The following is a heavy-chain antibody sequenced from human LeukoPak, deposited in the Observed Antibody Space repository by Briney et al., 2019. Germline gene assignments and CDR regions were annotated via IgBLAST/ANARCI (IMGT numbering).Heavy chain of an antibody. V-gene: IGHV4-4*07. Sequence: SETLSLTCTVSGGSISSYYWSWIRQPAGKGLEWIGRIYTSGSTNYNPSLKSRVTMSVDTSKNQFSLKLSSVTAADTAVYYCAREWGYSYGGKDYFDYWGQGTLVTVSS. J-gene: IGHJ4*02. D-gene: IGHD5-18*01. CDR2: IYTSGST. CDR3: AREWGYSYGGKDYFDY. CDR1: GGSISSYY.